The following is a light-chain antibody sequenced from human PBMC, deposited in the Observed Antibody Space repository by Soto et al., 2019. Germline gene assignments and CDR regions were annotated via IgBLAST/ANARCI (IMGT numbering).Light chain of an antibody. CDR3: QSYDSSLSGSV. V-gene: IGLV1-40*01. Sequence: QSVLTQPPSVSGAPGQRVTISCTGSSSIIGAGYEVHWYQQLPGTAPKLLIYANHNRPSGVPDRFSGSKSGTSASLAITGLQAEDEADYYCQSYDSSLSGSVFGGGTKLTVL. J-gene: IGLJ2*01. CDR2: ANH. CDR1: SSIIGAGYE.